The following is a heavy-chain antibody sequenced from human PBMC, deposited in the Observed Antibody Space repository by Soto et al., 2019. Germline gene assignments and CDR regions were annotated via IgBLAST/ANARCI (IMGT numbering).Heavy chain of an antibody. V-gene: IGHV5-51*01. D-gene: IGHD5-18*01. CDR3: ARPHTAMVIDAFDI. CDR1: GYSFTSYW. Sequence: PGESLKISCKGSGYSFTSYWIGWGRQMPGKGLEWMGIIYPGDSDTRYSPSFQGQVTISADKSISTAYLQWSSLKASDTAMYYCARPHTAMVIDAFDIWCQGTRVTVSS. CDR2: IYPGDSDT. J-gene: IGHJ3*02.